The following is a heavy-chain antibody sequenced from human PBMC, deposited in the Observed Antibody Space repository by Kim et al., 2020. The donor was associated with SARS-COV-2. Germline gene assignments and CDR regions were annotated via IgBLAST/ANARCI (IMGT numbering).Heavy chain of an antibody. V-gene: IGHV3-43*01. J-gene: IGHJ4*02. Sequence: GGSLRLSCAASGFTFDDYTMHWVRQAPGKGLEWVSLISWDGGSTYYADSVKGRFTISRDNSKNSLYLQMNSLRTEDTALYYCAKDIPYVVCSSTSCYFDYWGQGTLVPVSS. CDR1: GFTFDDYT. D-gene: IGHD2-2*01. CDR3: AKDIPYVVCSSTSCYFDY. CDR2: ISWDGGST.